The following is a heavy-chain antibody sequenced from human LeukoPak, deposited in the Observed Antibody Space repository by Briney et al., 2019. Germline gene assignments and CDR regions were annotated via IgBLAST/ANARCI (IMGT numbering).Heavy chain of an antibody. V-gene: IGHV3-21*01. D-gene: IGHD2-2*01. J-gene: IGHJ3*02. Sequence: GGSLRLSCAASGFTFTSHSMNWVRQAPGKGLEWVSSIGSRSTSIYYADSVKGRFTVSRANAKNSLYLQMHSLRAEDTAVHYCARETSESFDIWGQGTMVTVSS. CDR2: IGSRSTSI. CDR1: GFTFTSHS. CDR3: ARETSESFDI.